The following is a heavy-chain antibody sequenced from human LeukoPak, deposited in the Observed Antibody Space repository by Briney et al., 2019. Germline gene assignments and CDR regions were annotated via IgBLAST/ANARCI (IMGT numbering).Heavy chain of an antibody. D-gene: IGHD1-26*01. CDR2: INIVNNAI. CDR3: ARDLGEGGTFDY. CDR1: GFTFSSYS. Sequence: GGSLRLSCAASGFTFSSYSMKWVRQARGKGLEWVSHINIVNNAIYYSDSVKGRFTISRDNAKNSLYLQMNSLRAEDPAVYYCARDLGEGGTFDYWGPGTLVSVSS. J-gene: IGHJ4*02. V-gene: IGHV3-48*04.